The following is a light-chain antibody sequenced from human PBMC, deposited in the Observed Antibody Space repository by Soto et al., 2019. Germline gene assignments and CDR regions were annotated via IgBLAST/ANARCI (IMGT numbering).Light chain of an antibody. J-gene: IGKJ4*01. CDR2: DAS. V-gene: IGKV3-11*01. CDR3: ELRSNWLT. Sequence: EIVLTQSPATLSLSPGERATLSCRASQSVSSYSAWYQQKPGQAPRLLIYDASNRATGIPARFSGSGSGTDFTLTISSLEPEDFAVYYCELRSNWLTLAGETKLDI. CDR1: QSVSSY.